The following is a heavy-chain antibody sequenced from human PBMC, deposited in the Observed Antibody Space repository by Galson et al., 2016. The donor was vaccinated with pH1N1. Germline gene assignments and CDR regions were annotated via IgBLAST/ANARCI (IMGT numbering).Heavy chain of an antibody. CDR2: ITSGSFHI. V-gene: IGHV3-21*01. CDR1: GFIFSGYS. CDR3: ARDRSGRGVGSSYYMHV. Sequence: SLRLSCAASGFIFSGYSMNWVRQAPGKGLEWVSSITSGSFHIYYADSVKGRFTISRDNAKTSLFLQMNSLRVEDTALYYCARDRSGRGVGSSYYMHVWGQGTTVTVSS. J-gene: IGHJ6*03. D-gene: IGHD3-10*01.